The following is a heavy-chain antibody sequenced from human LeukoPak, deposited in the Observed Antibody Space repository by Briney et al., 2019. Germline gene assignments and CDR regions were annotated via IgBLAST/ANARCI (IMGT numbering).Heavy chain of an antibody. J-gene: IGHJ5*02. CDR3: ARGNPPFDP. V-gene: IGHV4-59*01. CDR2: IYYSGST. Sequence: SETLSLTCTVSGGPISSFYWSWLRKPPGKGLEWIGYIYYSGSTNYNPSLECRVTISVDTSKNQLSLKLSSVTAADTAVYYCARGNPPFDPWGQGTLVNVSS. CDR1: GGPISSFY.